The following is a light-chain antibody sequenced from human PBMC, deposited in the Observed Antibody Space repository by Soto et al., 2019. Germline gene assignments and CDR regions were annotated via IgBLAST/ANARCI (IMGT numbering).Light chain of an antibody. Sequence: EVVLTQSPATLSLSPGERATLSCRAGESVRTFVDWYQQKPGPAPTLLLHGASTSATAIPARFSGSGSGTDFTLTISILEPEDFAVYYCQQRSNWPPLTFGGGTRLEIK. J-gene: IGKJ5*01. CDR2: GAS. CDR3: QQRSNWPPLT. V-gene: IGKV3-11*01. CDR1: ESVRTF.